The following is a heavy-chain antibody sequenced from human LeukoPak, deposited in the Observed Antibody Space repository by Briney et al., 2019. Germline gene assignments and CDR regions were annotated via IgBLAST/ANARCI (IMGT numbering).Heavy chain of an antibody. V-gene: IGHV3-43*01. CDR3: ATERQKYFDY. J-gene: IGHJ4*02. CDR1: GFTFGDYT. Sequence: GGSLRLSCAASGFTFGDYTMHWVRQVPGKGLEWVSLITLDGGSTFYADSVRGRFTISRDNSRNSLFLQMNGLRTEDTALYYCATERQKYFDYWGQGTLVTVSS. CDR2: ITLDGGST.